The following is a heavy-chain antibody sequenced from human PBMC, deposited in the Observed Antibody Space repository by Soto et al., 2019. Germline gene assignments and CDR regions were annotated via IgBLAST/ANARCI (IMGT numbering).Heavy chain of an antibody. CDR1: GGSISSYY. CDR2: IYYSGST. V-gene: IGHV4-59*08. D-gene: IGHD2-15*01. J-gene: IGHJ6*03. CDR3: ARLGVVVAAKSYYYYMDV. Sequence: SETLSLTCTVSGGSISSYYWSWIRQPPGKGLEWIGYIYYSGSTNYNPSLKSRVTISVDTSKNQFSLKLSSVTAADTAVYYCARLGVVVAAKSYYYYMDVWGKGTTVTVSS.